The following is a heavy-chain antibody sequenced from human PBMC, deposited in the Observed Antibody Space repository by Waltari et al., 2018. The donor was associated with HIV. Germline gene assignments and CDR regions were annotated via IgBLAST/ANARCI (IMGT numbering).Heavy chain of an antibody. CDR1: GGTFSSYA. V-gene: IGHV1-69*01. CDR3: ARDLWFRRTATPGGHMDV. Sequence: QVQLVQSGAEVKKPGSSVKVSCKASGGTFSSYAISWVRQAPGQGLEWMGGIIPIFGTANYAQKFQGRVTITADESTSTAYMELSSLRSEDTAVYYCARDLWFRRTATPGGHMDVWGQGTTVTVSS. D-gene: IGHD3-10*01. CDR2: IIPIFGTA. J-gene: IGHJ6*02.